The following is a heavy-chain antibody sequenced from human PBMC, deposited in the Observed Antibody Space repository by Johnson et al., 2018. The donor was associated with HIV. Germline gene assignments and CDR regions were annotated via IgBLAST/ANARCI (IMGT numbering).Heavy chain of an antibody. D-gene: IGHD3-10*01. J-gene: IGHJ3*02. V-gene: IGHV3-15*01. CDR2: IKGKTDGGTT. CDR1: GFIFSNAW. CDR3: ARAPGFSRAFDI. Sequence: MQLVESGGGLVKPGGSLRLSCAASGFIFSNAWMTWVRQAPGKGLEWVGRIKGKTDGGTTDYAAPVKGRFTISRSESKNTLYLQMNRLTAEDTAVYYCARAPGFSRAFDIWGQGTMVTVSS.